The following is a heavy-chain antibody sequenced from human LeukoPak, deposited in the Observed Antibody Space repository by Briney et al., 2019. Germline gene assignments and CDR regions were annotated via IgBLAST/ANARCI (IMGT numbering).Heavy chain of an antibody. D-gene: IGHD2-2*03. J-gene: IGHJ4*02. CDR2: ISISSSYI. Sequence: SGGGLRPSCAASGYTFSSYSMNWIRQAPGKGLEWVSSISISSSYIYYADSVKGRFTISRDNAKNSLYLQMNSLRAEDTAVYFCARGRSGYCSTTSCSRPPDYWGQGTLVTVSS. CDR3: ARGRSGYCSTTSCSRPPDY. V-gene: IGHV3-21*01. CDR1: GYTFSSYS.